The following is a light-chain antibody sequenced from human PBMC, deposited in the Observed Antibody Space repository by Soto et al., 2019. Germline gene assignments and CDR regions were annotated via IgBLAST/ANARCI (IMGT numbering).Light chain of an antibody. V-gene: IGLV2-14*03. CDR2: DVA. CDR1: SSDIGGYNF. CDR3: NSYTTSGAIV. J-gene: IGLJ3*02. Sequence: QSALTQPASVSGSPGQSITISCTGTSSDIGGYNFVSWYQQHPGNAPNLIIYDVASRPSGVSDRFSGSKSGNAASLTISGLQVEDEALYYCNSYTTSGAIVFGGGTQLTVL.